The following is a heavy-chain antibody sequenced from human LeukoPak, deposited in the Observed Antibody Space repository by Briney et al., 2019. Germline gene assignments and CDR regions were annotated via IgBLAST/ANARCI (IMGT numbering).Heavy chain of an antibody. J-gene: IGHJ3*02. V-gene: IGHV3-23*01. CDR3: AKGPWDLPHAFDI. Sequence: GSLRLSCAASGSTFSSYAMSWVRQAPGKGLECVSTMTGSGSITRYADSVKGRFIISRDNSKNTLYLQMNSLRAEDTAIYYCAKGPWDLPHAFDIWGLGTMVTVSS. CDR2: MTGSGSIT. D-gene: IGHD1-26*01. CDR1: GSTFSSYA.